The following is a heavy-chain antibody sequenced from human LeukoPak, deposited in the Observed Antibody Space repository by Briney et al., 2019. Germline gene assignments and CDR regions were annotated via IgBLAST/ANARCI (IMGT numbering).Heavy chain of an antibody. J-gene: IGHJ4*02. CDR1: GYSISSGYY. Sequence: SETLSLTCAVSGYSISSGYYWGWIRQPPGKGLEWIGSIYQSGSTYYNPSLKSRVTISVDTSKNQFSLKLSSVTAADTAVYYCARDLDPVYCSSTNRYAGYYFDYWGQGTLVTVSS. V-gene: IGHV4-38-2*02. CDR2: IYQSGST. CDR3: ARDLDPVYCSSTNRYAGYYFDY. D-gene: IGHD2-2*01.